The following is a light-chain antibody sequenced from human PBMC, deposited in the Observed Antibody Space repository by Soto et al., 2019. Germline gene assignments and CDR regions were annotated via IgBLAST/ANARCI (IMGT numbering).Light chain of an antibody. CDR2: EVS. V-gene: IGLV2-14*01. CDR3: SSYTSSSTLYV. CDR1: SSDVGVYNY. J-gene: IGLJ1*01. Sequence: QSVLTQPASVSGFPGQSITISGTGASSDVGVYNYVSWYQQHPGKAPKLMIYEVSNRPSGVSNRFSGSKSVNTASLTISGLQAEDEADYYCSSYTSSSTLYVFGTGTKVTVL.